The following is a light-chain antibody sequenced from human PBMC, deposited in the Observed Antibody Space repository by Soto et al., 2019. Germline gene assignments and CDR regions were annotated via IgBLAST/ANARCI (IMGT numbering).Light chain of an antibody. CDR2: DTS. CDR3: QQRSNWIT. J-gene: IGKJ5*01. CDR1: QSVRRY. Sequence: EIVLTQSPAPLYLSPGQRATLSCRASQSVRRYLAWYKQKPGQAPGLIIYDTSYRATGIPARLSGSGSGTEFTLTISSIEPDDFAVYSCQQRSNWITFGQGTRLEIK. V-gene: IGKV3-11*01.